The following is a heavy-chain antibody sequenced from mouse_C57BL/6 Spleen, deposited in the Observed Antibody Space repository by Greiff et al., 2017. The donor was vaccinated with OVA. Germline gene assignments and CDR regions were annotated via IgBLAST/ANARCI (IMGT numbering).Heavy chain of an antibody. D-gene: IGHD1-1*01. J-gene: IGHJ4*01. CDR3: ARGPYYYGSSSYAMDY. CDR1: GYSITSGYY. CDR2: ISYDGSN. V-gene: IGHV3-6*01. Sequence: EVKLQESGPGLVKPSQSLSLTCSVTGYSITSGYYWHWIRQFPGNKLEWMGYISYDGSNNYNPSLKNRISITRDTSKNQFFLKLNSVTTEDTATYYCARGPYYYGSSSYAMDYWGQGTSVTVSS.